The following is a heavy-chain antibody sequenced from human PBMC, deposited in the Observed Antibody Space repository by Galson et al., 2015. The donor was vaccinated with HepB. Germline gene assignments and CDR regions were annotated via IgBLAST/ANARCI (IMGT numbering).Heavy chain of an antibody. J-gene: IGHJ4*02. CDR2: ISGSGGST. CDR3: AKVSILAVAGGFDY. CDR1: GFTFSSYA. V-gene: IGHV3-23*01. D-gene: IGHD6-19*01. Sequence: SLRLSCAASGFTFSSYAMSWVRQAPGKGLEWVSAISGSGGSTYYADSVKGRFTISRDNSKNTLYLQMNSLRAGDTAVYYCAKVSILAVAGGFDYWGQGTLVTVSS.